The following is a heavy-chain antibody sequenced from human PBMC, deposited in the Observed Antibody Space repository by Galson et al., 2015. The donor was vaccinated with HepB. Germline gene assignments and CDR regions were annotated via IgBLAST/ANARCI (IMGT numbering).Heavy chain of an antibody. J-gene: IGHJ5*02. D-gene: IGHD4-11*01. V-gene: IGHV3-30*18. CDR3: AKDPGYSDYSGNWLDP. CDR2: ISYAGTNK. Sequence: HWVRQAPGKGLEWVAVISYAGTNKYYADSVKGRFTISRDNSKNTLYLQMNSLRAEDTAVYYCAKDPGYSDYSGNWLDPWGQGTLVTVSS.